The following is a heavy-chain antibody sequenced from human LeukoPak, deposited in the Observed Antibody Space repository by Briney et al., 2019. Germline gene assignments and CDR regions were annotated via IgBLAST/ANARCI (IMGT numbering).Heavy chain of an antibody. D-gene: IGHD2-21*02. CDR1: GFTFSSYW. J-gene: IGHJ1*01. CDR3: ATAGSLAYCGGDCYEYFQH. CDR2: IKQDGSEK. Sequence: GGSLRLFCAASGFTFSSYWMSWVRQAPGKGLEWVANIKQDGSEKYYVDSVKGRFTISRDNAKNSLYLQMNSLRAEDTAVYYCATAGSLAYCGGDCYEYFQHWGQGTLVTVSS. V-gene: IGHV3-7*01.